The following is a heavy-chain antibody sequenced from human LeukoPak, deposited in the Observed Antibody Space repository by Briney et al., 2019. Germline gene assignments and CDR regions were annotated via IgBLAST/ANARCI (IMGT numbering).Heavy chain of an antibody. V-gene: IGHV1-2*02. CDR1: GYTFTGYY. CDR2: MNPNSGGT. D-gene: IGHD3-22*01. J-gene: IGHJ6*04. CDR3: ARCRRDHCSYYSYHYYGLDL. Sequence: ASVKVSCNASGYTFTGYYVHWVRQAPGQGLEWMGWMNPNSGGTNYAQKFQGRVTMIREASISTAYMELRRLRSADTAVYYCARCRRDHCSYYSYHYYGLDLWGKGTTVTVSS.